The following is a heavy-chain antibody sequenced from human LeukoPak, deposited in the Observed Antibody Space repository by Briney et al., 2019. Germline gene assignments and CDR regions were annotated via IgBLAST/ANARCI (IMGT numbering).Heavy chain of an antibody. Sequence: SETLSLTCAVYGGSFSGYYWSWIRQPPGKGLEWIGEINHSGSTNYNPSLKSRVTISVDTSKNQFSLKLSSVTAADTAVYYCARGERRKKFFDYWGQGTLVTVSS. CDR3: ARGERRKKFFDY. V-gene: IGHV4-34*01. CDR2: INHSGST. D-gene: IGHD1-1*01. CDR1: GGSFSGYY. J-gene: IGHJ4*02.